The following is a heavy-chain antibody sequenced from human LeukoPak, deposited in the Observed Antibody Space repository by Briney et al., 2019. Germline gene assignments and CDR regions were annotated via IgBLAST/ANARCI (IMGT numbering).Heavy chain of an antibody. CDR3: ARHTYDSSGYFDY. CDR2: IYPGDSDT. Sequence: GESLKISCKGSGYSFTSYWIGWVRQMPGKSLEWMGIIYPGDSDTRYSPSFQGQVTISADKSISTAYLQWSSLKASDTAMYYCARHTYDSSGYFDYWGQGTLVTVSS. V-gene: IGHV5-51*01. CDR1: GYSFTSYW. D-gene: IGHD3-22*01. J-gene: IGHJ4*02.